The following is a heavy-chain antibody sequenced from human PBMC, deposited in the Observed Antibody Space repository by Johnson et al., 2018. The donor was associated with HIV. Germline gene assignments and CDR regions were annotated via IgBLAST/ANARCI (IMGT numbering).Heavy chain of an antibody. D-gene: IGHD2-15*01. J-gene: IGHJ3*01. CDR3: AREGFSGTYCSSVQS. CDR1: VFTFSDYY. CDR2: ISGSSSTI. Sequence: QVQLVESGGGLVKPGGSLRLSCAASVFTFSDYYMNWIRQAPGKGLEWISYISGSSSTIYYADSVQGRFTISRDNSKNSLYLQVHSFRVEDTAVYYCAREGFSGTYCSSVQSWGRGTMVTVSS. V-gene: IGHV3-11*04.